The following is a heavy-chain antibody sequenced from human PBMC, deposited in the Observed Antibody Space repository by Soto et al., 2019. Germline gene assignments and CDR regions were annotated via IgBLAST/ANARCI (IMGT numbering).Heavy chain of an antibody. CDR1: GFTFGSYA. J-gene: IGHJ6*02. Sequence: GGSLRLSCAASGFTFGSYAMSWVRQAPGKGLEWVSAISGSGGSTYYADSVKGRFTISRDNSKNTLYLQMNSLRAEDTAVYYCARADSGYAHGYYYYGMDVWGQGTTVTVSS. CDR3: ARADSGYAHGYYYYGMDV. D-gene: IGHD5-12*01. CDR2: ISGSGGST. V-gene: IGHV3-23*01.